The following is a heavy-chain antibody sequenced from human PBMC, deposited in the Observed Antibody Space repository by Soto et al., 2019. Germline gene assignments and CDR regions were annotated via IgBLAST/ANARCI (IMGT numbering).Heavy chain of an antibody. Sequence: QVQLVQSGAEVKKPGASVKVSCKASGYTFTSYYMHWVRQAPGQGLEWMGIINPSGGSTSYAQKFQGRVIMTRDTSTSTVYMELSSLRSEDTAVYYCARDPRLRFLEWFLSGMDVWGQGTTVTVSS. J-gene: IGHJ6*02. D-gene: IGHD3-3*01. CDR2: INPSGGST. CDR3: ARDPRLRFLEWFLSGMDV. V-gene: IGHV1-46*01. CDR1: GYTFTSYY.